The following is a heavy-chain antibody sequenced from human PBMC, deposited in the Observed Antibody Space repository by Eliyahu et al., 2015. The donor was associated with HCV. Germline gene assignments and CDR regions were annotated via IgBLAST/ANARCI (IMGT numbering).Heavy chain of an antibody. V-gene: IGHV3-21*01. CDR1: GFTFSSYS. CDR2: ISSSSSYI. D-gene: IGHD1-26*01. CDR3: ARGGAPHIVGAKNAFDI. J-gene: IGHJ3*02. Sequence: EVQLVESGGGLVKXGGSLRLSCAASGFTFSSYSMNWVRQAPGKGLEWVSXISSSSSYIYYADSVKGRFTISRDNAKNSLYLQMNSLRAEDTAVYYCARGGAPHIVGAKNAFDIWGQGTMVTVSS.